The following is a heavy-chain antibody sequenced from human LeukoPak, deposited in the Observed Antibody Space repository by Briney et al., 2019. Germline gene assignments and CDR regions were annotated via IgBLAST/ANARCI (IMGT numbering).Heavy chain of an antibody. J-gene: IGHJ4*02. CDR1: GGSISSGDYY. CDR3: ARPDDSNTHFDY. CDR2: IYYSGST. V-gene: IGHV4-39*01. Sequence: SQTLSLTCTVSGGSISSGDYYWGWIRQPPGKGLEWIGSIYYSGSTYYNPSLKSRVTISVDTSKNQFSLKLSSVTAADTAVYYCARPDDSNTHFDYWGQGTLVTVSS. D-gene: IGHD4-11*01.